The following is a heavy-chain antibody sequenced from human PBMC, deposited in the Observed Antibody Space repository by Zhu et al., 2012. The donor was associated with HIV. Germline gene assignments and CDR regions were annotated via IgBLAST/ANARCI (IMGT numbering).Heavy chain of an antibody. D-gene: IGHD4-17*01. Sequence: VQLQQWGTGLLKPSETLSLTCAVYGGSFSGYYWSWIRQSPGKGLEWIGKTNHTGSTNYNPSLKSRVIISGDTSKRQFSLKLSSVTTADTAMYYCARNEPGYGDLDAFDTVGQGTMVTVSS. V-gene: IGHV4-34*02. J-gene: IGHJ3*02. CDR3: ARNEPGYGDLDAFDT. CDR1: GGSFSGYY. CDR2: TNHTGST.